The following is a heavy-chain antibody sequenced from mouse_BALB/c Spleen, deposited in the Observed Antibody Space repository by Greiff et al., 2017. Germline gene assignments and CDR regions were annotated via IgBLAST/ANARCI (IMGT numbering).Heavy chain of an antibody. Sequence: LVKTGASVKISCKASGYSFTGYYMHWVKQSHGKSLEWIGYISCYNGATSYNQKFKGKATFTVDTSSSTAYMQFNSLTSEDSAVYYCARSDGYYAWFAYWGQGTLVTVSA. CDR3: ARSDGYYAWFAY. V-gene: IGHV1S34*01. CDR1: GYSFTGYY. D-gene: IGHD2-3*01. J-gene: IGHJ3*01. CDR2: ISCYNGAT.